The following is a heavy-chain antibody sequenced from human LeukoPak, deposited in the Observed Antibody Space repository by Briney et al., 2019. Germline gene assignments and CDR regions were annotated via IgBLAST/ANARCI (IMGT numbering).Heavy chain of an antibody. Sequence: GGSLRLSCAASGFTFSSYAMSWVRQAPGKGLEWVSAISGSGGSTYYADSVKGRFTISRDNSKNTPYLQMNSLRAEDTALYYCAKGQYYYDSSGYCDYWGQGTLVTVSS. J-gene: IGHJ4*02. CDR1: GFTFSSYA. CDR2: ISGSGGST. V-gene: IGHV3-23*01. CDR3: AKGQYYYDSSGYCDY. D-gene: IGHD3-22*01.